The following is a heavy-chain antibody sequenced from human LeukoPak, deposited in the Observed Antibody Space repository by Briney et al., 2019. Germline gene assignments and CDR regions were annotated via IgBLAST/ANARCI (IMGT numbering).Heavy chain of an antibody. CDR2: IYSGGST. Sequence: PGGSLRLSCAASGFTFSSYAMSWVRQAPGKGLEGVSDIYSGGSTYYADSVKGRFTISRDNSKNTLYLQMNSLRAEDTAVYYCARNTPLSNFDYWGQGTLVTVSS. V-gene: IGHV3-66*01. J-gene: IGHJ4*02. CDR1: GFTFSSYA. CDR3: ARNTPLSNFDY. D-gene: IGHD5-18*01.